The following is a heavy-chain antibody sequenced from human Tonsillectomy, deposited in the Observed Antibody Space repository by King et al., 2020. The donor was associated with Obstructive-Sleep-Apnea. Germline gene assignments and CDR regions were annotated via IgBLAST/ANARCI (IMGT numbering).Heavy chain of an antibody. CDR3: AGVGWELPQDAFDI. D-gene: IGHD1-26*01. Sequence: VQLQESGPGLVKPSQTLSLTCTVSGGSIISGGYYWGWIRQHPGKGLGWIGYIYYSGSTYYNPSLKSRVTIAVDTSKNQFSLKLSSVTAADTAVYYFAGVGWELPQDAFDIWGQGTMVTVSS. CDR1: GGSIISGGYY. J-gene: IGHJ3*02. CDR2: IYYSGST. V-gene: IGHV4-31*03.